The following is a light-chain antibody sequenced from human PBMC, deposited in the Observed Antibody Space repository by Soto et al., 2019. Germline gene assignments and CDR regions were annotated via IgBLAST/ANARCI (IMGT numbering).Light chain of an antibody. CDR3: QHYNNGPR. J-gene: IGKJ1*01. Sequence: IVMTQSPATLSVSPGERATLSCRASQSVGTKLAWYQQTRGQAPRLLIYGASRRATGVPARFSGSGSGTEFTLTISSLQSEDFAVYYCQHYNNGPRFGQGTKVDIK. CDR1: QSVGTK. V-gene: IGKV3-15*01. CDR2: GAS.